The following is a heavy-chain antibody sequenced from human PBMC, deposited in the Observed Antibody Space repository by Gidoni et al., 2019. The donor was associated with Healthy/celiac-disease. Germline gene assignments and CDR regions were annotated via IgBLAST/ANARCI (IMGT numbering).Heavy chain of an antibody. CDR3: ARVVAVAGAYYYYGMDV. J-gene: IGHJ6*02. Sequence: NPSLKSRVTISVDTSKNQFSLKLSSVTAADTAVYYCARVVAVAGAYYYYGMDVWGQGTTVTVSS. D-gene: IGHD6-19*01. V-gene: IGHV4-31*02.